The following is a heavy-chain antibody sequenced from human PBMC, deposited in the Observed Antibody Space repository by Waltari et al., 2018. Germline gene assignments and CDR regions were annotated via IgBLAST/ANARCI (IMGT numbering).Heavy chain of an antibody. CDR1: VFTFSKFG. J-gene: IGHJ4*02. D-gene: IGHD2-21*01. CDR2: IKTADDA. CDR3: AKYRPYYFDF. V-gene: IGHV3-23*01. Sequence: DVQLLESGGGLVHPGESLRLSCAAPVFTFSKFGMSWVRQAPGKGLEWVSTIKTADDAYYADSVKGRFTISRDIFRNTLYLQMNSLRAEDTAVYYCAKYRPYYFDFWGQGALVTVSS.